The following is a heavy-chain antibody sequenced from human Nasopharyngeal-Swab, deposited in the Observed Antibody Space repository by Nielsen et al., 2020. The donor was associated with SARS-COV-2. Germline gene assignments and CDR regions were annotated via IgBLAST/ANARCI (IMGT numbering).Heavy chain of an antibody. J-gene: IGHJ4*02. V-gene: IGHV3-30*03. CDR1: GFTYW. CDR2: ISYDGSNK. CDR3: ARGADWNYFDY. D-gene: IGHD3/OR15-3a*01. Sequence: GGSLRLSCAASGFTYWMNWVRQAPGKGLEWVAVISYDGSNKYYADSVKGRFTISRDNSKNTLYLQMNSLRAEDTAVYYCARGADWNYFDYWGQGTLVTVSS.